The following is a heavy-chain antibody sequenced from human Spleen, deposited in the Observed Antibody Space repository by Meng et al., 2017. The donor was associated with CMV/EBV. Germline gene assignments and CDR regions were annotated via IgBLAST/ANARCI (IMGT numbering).Heavy chain of an antibody. CDR2: IIPIFGSA. J-gene: IGHJ2*01. D-gene: IGHD4/OR15-4a*01. V-gene: IGHV1-69*05. CDR1: GGAFRSYV. CDR3: ARDMVGYFDL. Sequence: KLSCKASGGAFRSYVISSVRQAPGQGLEWMGGIIPIFGSANYAQKFQGSVTITTDESPSTAYMELSSLRSEDTAVYSCARDMVGYFDLWGRGTLVTVSS.